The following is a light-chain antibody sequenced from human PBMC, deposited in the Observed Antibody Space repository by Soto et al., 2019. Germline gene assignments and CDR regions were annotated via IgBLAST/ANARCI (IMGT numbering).Light chain of an antibody. J-gene: IGLJ1*01. V-gene: IGLV2-14*01. Sequence: QSALTQPASVSGSPGQSITISCTGTSSDVGGYIFVSWYQQHPGKAPKLIIYDVSNRPSGVSNRFSGSKSGNTASLTISGIQAEDEAAYYCGTYTSSSPRVFGTGTKLTVL. CDR3: GTYTSSSPRV. CDR1: SSDVGGYIF. CDR2: DVS.